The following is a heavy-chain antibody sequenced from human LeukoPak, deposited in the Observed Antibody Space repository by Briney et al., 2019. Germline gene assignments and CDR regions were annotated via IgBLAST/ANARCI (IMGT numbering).Heavy chain of an antibody. CDR2: MSYSGHT. V-gene: IGHV4-39*07. CDR1: GGSIRSYY. J-gene: IGHJ4*01. D-gene: IGHD2-15*01. Sequence: SETLSLTCTVSGGSIRSYYWGWIRQPPGKGLEWIVSMSYSGHTYYNPSLKSRVTTSIDTSKNQLSLNLKSVTAADTAVYYCARDRDVDDFDSWGHGTLVTVSS. CDR3: ARDRDVDDFDS.